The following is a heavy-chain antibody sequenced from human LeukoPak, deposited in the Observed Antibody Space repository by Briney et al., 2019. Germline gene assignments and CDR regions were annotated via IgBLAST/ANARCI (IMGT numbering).Heavy chain of an antibody. Sequence: ASVKVSCKVSGYTLTELSMHWVRQAPGKGLEWMGGFDPEDGETIYAQKFQGRVTMTEDTSTDTAYMELSSLRSEGTAVYYCATGPPPLAYCGGDCYSGLFDYWGQGTLATVSS. V-gene: IGHV1-24*01. CDR2: FDPEDGET. D-gene: IGHD2-21*02. CDR3: ATGPPPLAYCGGDCYSGLFDY. J-gene: IGHJ4*02. CDR1: GYTLTELS.